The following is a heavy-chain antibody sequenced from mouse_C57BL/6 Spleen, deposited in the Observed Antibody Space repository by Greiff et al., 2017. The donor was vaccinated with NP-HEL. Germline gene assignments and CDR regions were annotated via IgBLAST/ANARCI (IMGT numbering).Heavy chain of an antibody. CDR1: GYSITSGYY. Sequence: ESGPGLVKPSHSLSLTCSVTGYSITSGYYWNWIRQFPGNKLEWMGYISYDGSNNYNPSLKNRISITRDTSKNQFFLKLNSVTTEDTATYYCARDSNSFDYWGQGTTLTVSS. V-gene: IGHV3-6*01. D-gene: IGHD1-1*01. CDR2: ISYDGSN. J-gene: IGHJ2*01. CDR3: ARDSNSFDY.